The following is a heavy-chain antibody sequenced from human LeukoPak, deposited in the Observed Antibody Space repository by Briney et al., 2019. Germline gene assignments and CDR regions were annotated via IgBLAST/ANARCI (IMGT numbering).Heavy chain of an antibody. CDR1: GGSISSYY. V-gene: IGHV4-59*01. Sequence: SETLSLTCTVSGGSISSYYWSWIRQPPGKGLEWIGYIYYSGSTNSNPSLKSRVTISVDTSKNQFSLKLSSVTAADTAVYYCARGEYDSSGYWDRYFDLWGRGTLVTVSS. CDR2: IYYSGST. D-gene: IGHD3-22*01. J-gene: IGHJ2*01. CDR3: ARGEYDSSGYWDRYFDL.